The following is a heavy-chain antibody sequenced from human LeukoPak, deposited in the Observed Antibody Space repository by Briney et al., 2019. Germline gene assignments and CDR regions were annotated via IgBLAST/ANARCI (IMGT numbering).Heavy chain of an antibody. CDR1: GYTFSSYS. CDR2: ISSSSSYI. CDR3: ARERVLAAAGTRYFDY. V-gene: IGHV3-21*01. J-gene: IGHJ4*02. D-gene: IGHD6-13*01. Sequence: PGGSLRLSCAASGYTFSSYSMSWVRQAPGKGLEWVSSISSSSSYIYYADSVKGRFTISRDNAKNSLYLQMNSLRAEDTAVYYCARERVLAAAGTRYFDYWGQGTLVTVSP.